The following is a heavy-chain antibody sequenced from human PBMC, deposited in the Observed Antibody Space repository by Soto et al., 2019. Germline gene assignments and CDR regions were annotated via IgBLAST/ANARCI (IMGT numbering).Heavy chain of an antibody. V-gene: IGHV3-23*01. J-gene: IGHJ4*02. CDR1: GFTFSSYA. D-gene: IGHD3-9*01. CDR3: AKNGGGNYDILTGYY. CDR2: ISGSGGST. Sequence: GGSLRLSCAASGFTFSSYAMSWVRQAPGKGLEWVSAISGSGGSTYYADSVKGRFTISRDNSKNTLYLQMNSLRAEDTAVYYCAKNGGGNYDILTGYYWGQGTLVTVSS.